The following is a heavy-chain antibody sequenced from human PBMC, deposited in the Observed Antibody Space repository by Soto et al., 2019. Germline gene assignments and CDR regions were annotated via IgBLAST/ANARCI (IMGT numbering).Heavy chain of an antibody. CDR1: GGSISSYY. Sequence: PSETLSLTCTVSGGSISSYYWSWIRQPPGKGLEWIEYIYYSGSTNYNPSLKSRVTISVDTSKNQFSLKLSSVTAADTAVYYCAIRSRTHAGLTFDYWGQGTLVTVSS. CDR2: IYYSGST. CDR3: AIRSRTHAGLTFDY. V-gene: IGHV4-59*01. D-gene: IGHD2-2*01. J-gene: IGHJ4*02.